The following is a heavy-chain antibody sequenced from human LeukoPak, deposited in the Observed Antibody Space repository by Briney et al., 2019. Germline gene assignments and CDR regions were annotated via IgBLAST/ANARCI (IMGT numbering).Heavy chain of an antibody. J-gene: IGHJ4*02. CDR2: INEDGSDK. D-gene: IGHD3-16*02. CDR3: ARDSGSYRE. V-gene: IGHV3-7*01. CDR1: GFSFSIYP. Sequence: GGSLRLSCAATGFSFSIYPMSWVRLAPGKGLEWVANINEDGSDKYYVDSVKGRFTVSRDNAKNSLYLQMNSLRAEDTAVYYCARDSGSYREWGQGILVTVSS.